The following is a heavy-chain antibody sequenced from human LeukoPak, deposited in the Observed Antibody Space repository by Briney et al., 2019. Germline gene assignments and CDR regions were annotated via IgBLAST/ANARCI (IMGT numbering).Heavy chain of an antibody. CDR2: IYHNGST. J-gene: IGHJ3*02. D-gene: IGHD3-22*01. Sequence: SETLSLTCTVSGYSISSGYYWGWIRQPPGKGLEWIGSIYHNGSTYYNPSLKSRVTISVDTSKNQFSLKLSSVTAADTAVYYCARDQNYDDAFDIWGQGTMVTVSS. CDR1: GYSISSGYY. V-gene: IGHV4-38-2*02. CDR3: ARDQNYDDAFDI.